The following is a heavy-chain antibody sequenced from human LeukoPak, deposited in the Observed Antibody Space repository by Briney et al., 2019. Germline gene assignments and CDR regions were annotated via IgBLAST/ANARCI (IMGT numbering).Heavy chain of an antibody. D-gene: IGHD6-19*01. CDR1: GFTFDDYA. V-gene: IGHV3-9*01. Sequence: PGGSLRLSCAASGFTFDDYAMHWVRQAPGKGLEWVSGISWNSGSIGYADSVKGRFTISRDNAKNSLYLQMNSLRAEDTALYYCAKGSRWLVLSFMSYSDYWGQGTLVTVSS. CDR3: AKGSRWLVLSFMSYSDY. J-gene: IGHJ4*02. CDR2: ISWNSGSI.